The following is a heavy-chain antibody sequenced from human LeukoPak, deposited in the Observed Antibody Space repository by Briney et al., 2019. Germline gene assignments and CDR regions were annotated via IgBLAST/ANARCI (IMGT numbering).Heavy chain of an antibody. D-gene: IGHD2-21*02. CDR2: ISRSGATI. J-gene: IGHJ4*02. V-gene: IGHV3-48*03. Sequence: GGSLRLSCTASGFTFSSYGMNWVRQAPGKGPEWISYISRSGATIYYADSVKGRFTISRDNAKNSLYLQMSSLGAEDTAIYYCSRDRGGGDIYFDYWGQGTLVTVSS. CDR1: GFTFSSYG. CDR3: SRDRGGGDIYFDY.